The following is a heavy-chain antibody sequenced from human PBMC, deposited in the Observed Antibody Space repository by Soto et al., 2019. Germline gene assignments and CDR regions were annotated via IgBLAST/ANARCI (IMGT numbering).Heavy chain of an antibody. V-gene: IGHV5-10-1*01. CDR1: GYTFTTFW. CDR2: IDPGDTYA. D-gene: IGHD2-2*01. J-gene: IGHJ5*02. CDR3: ARIYCTTTTCDSWFDP. Sequence: GESLKISCTGFGYTFTTFWISWVRQMPGKGLEWGVRIDPGDTYATYSPAFQGHVTISADKATSTAYLQWSSLKASDTAMYFCARIYCTTTTCDSWFDPWGQGTLVTVS.